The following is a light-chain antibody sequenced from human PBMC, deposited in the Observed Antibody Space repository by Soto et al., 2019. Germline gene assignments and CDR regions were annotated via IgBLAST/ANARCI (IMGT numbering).Light chain of an antibody. V-gene: IGLV1-40*01. CDR2: EVS. Sequence: QSALTQPPSVSGAPGQRVTISCTGSSSNIGAGYDVHWYQQLPGTAPKLLIYEVSNRPSGVPDRFSGSKSGTTASLSVSGLQAEDEADYYCSSYAGSNNHYVFGTGTKVTVL. J-gene: IGLJ1*01. CDR3: SSYAGSNNHYV. CDR1: SSNIGAGYD.